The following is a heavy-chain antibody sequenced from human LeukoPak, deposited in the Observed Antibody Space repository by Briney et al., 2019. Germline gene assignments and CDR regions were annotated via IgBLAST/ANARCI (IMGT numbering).Heavy chain of an antibody. CDR1: GFTFSSNY. CDR2: IYSIGGT. V-gene: IGHV3-66*03. CDR3: ARGTVEVRKVDY. D-gene: IGHD2-21*01. Sequence: GGSLRLSCAASGFTFSSNYMSWVRQAPGKGLEWVSAIYSIGGTFYADSVKGRFTISRDNSRNTVYLHMNSLRAEDTAVYYCARGTVEVRKVDYWGQRTLVTVSS. J-gene: IGHJ4*02.